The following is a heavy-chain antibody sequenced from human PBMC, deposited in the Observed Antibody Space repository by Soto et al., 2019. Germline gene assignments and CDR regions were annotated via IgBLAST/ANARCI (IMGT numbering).Heavy chain of an antibody. CDR1: GFTFSSYG. V-gene: IGHV3-30*18. CDR2: ISYDGSNK. J-gene: IGHJ2*01. CDR3: AKPRDYGGNSFGFDL. Sequence: QVQLVESGGGVVQPGRSLRLSCAASGFTFSSYGMHWVRQAPGKGLEWVAVISYDGSNKYYADSVKGRFTISRDNSKNTLYLQMNSLRAEDTAVYYCAKPRDYGGNSFGFDLWGRGTLVTVSS. D-gene: IGHD4-17*01.